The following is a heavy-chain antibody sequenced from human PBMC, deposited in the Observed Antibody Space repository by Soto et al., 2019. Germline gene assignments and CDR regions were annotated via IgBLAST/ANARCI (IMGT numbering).Heavy chain of an antibody. CDR3: ARVKMAAVTLKYYYCLDV. CDR1: GYSFSTYW. D-gene: IGHD4-17*01. V-gene: IGHV5-51*01. Sequence: GESLKISCRGSGYSFSTYWIGWVRQMPGKGLEWVGIIYPRDSDTRYSPSFQGQVTISADKSISTAYLQLSSLKASDTATYYCARVKMAAVTLKYYYCLDVWGQGTTVTVSS. CDR2: IYPRDSDT. J-gene: IGHJ6*02.